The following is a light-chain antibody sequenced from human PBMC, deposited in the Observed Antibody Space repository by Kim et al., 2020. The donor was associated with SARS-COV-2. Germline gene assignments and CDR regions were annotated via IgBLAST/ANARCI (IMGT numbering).Light chain of an antibody. CDR1: SSDVGGYNY. Sequence: GQSITISCTGTSSDVGGYNYVSWYQQHPGKAPKLMIYDVSNRPSGASNRFSGSKSGNTASLTISGLQAEDEADYYCSSYTSSSTWVFGGGTQLTVL. CDR3: SSYTSSSTWV. V-gene: IGLV2-14*03. J-gene: IGLJ3*02. CDR2: DVS.